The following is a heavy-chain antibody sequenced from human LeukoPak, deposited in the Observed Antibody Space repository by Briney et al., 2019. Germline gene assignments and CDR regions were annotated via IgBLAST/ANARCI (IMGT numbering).Heavy chain of an antibody. CDR2: ISGSGGST. J-gene: IGHJ4*02. D-gene: IGHD3-10*01. CDR1: GFTFSSYA. CDR3: AKDDRIATMVRGVTNFDY. V-gene: IGHV3-23*01. Sequence: GGSLRLSCAASGFTFSSYAMSWVRQAPGKGLEWVSAISGSGGSTYYADSVKGRFTISRDNSKNTLYLQMNSLRAEDTAVYSCAKDDRIATMVRGVTNFDYWGQGTLVTVSS.